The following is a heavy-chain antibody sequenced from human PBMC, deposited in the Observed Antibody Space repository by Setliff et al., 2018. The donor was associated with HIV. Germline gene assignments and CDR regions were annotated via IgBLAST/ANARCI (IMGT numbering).Heavy chain of an antibody. CDR1: GFSINSGYY. J-gene: IGHJ4*02. V-gene: IGHV4-38-2*01. CDR2: IYQTGTT. Sequence: SETLSLTCAVSGFSINSGYYWGWIRQPPGKGLEWIGSIYQTGTTYYNPSLKSRVTISVDTSQNQFSLRLSAVTAADAAVYYCARGAGRFCSGGRCSAFDYWGQGTLVTVSS. CDR3: ARGAGRFCSGGRCSAFDY. D-gene: IGHD2-15*01.